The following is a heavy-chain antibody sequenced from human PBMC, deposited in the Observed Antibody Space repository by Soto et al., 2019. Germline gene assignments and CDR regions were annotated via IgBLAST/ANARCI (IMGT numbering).Heavy chain of an antibody. CDR1: GFTVSIDF. J-gene: IGHJ5*02. CDR2: IYTGGSR. CDR3: ARAYRGSPALLDP. D-gene: IGHD2-15*01. Sequence: PGGSLRLSCVASGFTVSIDFMSWVRHAPGKGLEWGSVIYTGGSRYYADSVKGRFTFSRDNSKKTLYLQMNSLRAEDTVVYYCARAYRGSPALLDPWGQGTLVTVPS. V-gene: IGHV3-53*01.